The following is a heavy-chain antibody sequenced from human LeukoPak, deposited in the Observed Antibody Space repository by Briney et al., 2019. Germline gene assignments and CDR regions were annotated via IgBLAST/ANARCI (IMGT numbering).Heavy chain of an antibody. Sequence: GGSLRLSCAASGFTFDDYAMHWVRQAPGKGLEWLCLISGDGGTTYYADSVKGRFTISRDNAKNTLYLQMNSLRTEDTVVYYCARPETQYSSGLDGFDIWGQGTMVTVSS. CDR1: GFTFDDYA. CDR2: ISGDGGTT. CDR3: ARPETQYSSGLDGFDI. V-gene: IGHV3-43*02. D-gene: IGHD6-19*01. J-gene: IGHJ3*02.